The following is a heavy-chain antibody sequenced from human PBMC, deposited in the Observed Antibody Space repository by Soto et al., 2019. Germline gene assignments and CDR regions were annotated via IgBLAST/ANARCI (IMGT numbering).Heavy chain of an antibody. CDR1: GHTLASYD. CDR2: MTPDSGDT. Sequence: QVQLVQSGAEVRKPGASVKVSCKASGHTLASYDINWVRQATGQGLEWMGWMTPDSGDTGYAQKFEGRVTMTWDISITTAYMELSSLRSDDTAVYYCARDPFFGWFDSWGQGTLVTVSS. D-gene: IGHD3-10*01. V-gene: IGHV1-8*01. J-gene: IGHJ5*01. CDR3: ARDPFFGWFDS.